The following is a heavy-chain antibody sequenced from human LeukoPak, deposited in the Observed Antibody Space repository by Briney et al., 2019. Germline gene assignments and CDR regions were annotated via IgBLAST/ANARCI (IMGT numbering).Heavy chain of an antibody. V-gene: IGHV3-11*01. D-gene: IGHD2-8*01. Sequence: GGSLRLSCAASGFTFSDYYMSWIRQAPGKGLEWVSYISSSGSTIYYADSVKGRCTISRDNAKNSLYLQMNSLRAEDTAVYYCAVSFRMVYASLDYWGQGTLVTVSS. J-gene: IGHJ4*02. CDR2: ISSSGSTI. CDR1: GFTFSDYY. CDR3: AVSFRMVYASLDY.